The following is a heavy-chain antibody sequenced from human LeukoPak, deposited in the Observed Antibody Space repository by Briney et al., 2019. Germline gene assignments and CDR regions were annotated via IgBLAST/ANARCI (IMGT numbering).Heavy chain of an antibody. Sequence: GGSLRLSCTASGFTFGDYVMSWVRQAPGKGLEWVGFIRSKPYGGTTEYAASVKGRFIISRDDSKTIAYLQMNSLKSEDTAVYYCTTGSATGTGSGYWGQGTLVTISS. V-gene: IGHV3-49*04. CDR1: GFTFGDYV. CDR2: IRSKPYGGTT. D-gene: IGHD6-13*01. J-gene: IGHJ4*02. CDR3: TTGSATGTGSGY.